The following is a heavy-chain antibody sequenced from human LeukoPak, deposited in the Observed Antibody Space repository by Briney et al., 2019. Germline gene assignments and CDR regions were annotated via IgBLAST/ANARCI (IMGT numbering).Heavy chain of an antibody. D-gene: IGHD5-24*01. CDR1: GFTLSSLW. CDR3: ARTGYYNGHDF. CDR2: IKFDGSST. Sequence: GGSLTLSCAASGFTLSSLWMHWPRQAPGKGVVWLSHIKFDGSSTNYADSVKGRFTISRDNAKNTLYLQMNSLRAEDTAVYYCARTGYYNGHDFWGQGTLVTVSP. J-gene: IGHJ4*02. V-gene: IGHV3-74*01.